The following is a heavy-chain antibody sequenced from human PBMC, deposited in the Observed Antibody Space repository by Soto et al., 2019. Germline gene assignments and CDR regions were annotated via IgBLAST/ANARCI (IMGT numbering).Heavy chain of an antibody. D-gene: IGHD3-10*01. CDR1: GGSISSGGYY. V-gene: IGHV4-31*03. Sequence: PSDTLSLTCTVSGGSISSGGYYWSWIRQHPGKGLEWIGYIYYSGSTYYNPSLKSRVTISVDTSKNQFSLKLSSVTAADTAVYYCARGLFYDGSGSSTDYYYYYMDVWGKGTTVTVSS. CDR2: IYYSGST. CDR3: ARGLFYDGSGSSTDYYYYYMDV. J-gene: IGHJ6*03.